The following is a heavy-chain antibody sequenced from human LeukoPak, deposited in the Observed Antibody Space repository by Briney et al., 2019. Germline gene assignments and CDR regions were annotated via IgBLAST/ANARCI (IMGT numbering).Heavy chain of an antibody. CDR1: GFTFSSYA. CDR2: ISGSGDST. V-gene: IGHV3-23*01. Sequence: GGSLRLSCAASGFTFSSYAMSWVRQAPGKGLEWVSAISGSGDSTYYGDSVKGRFTISRDNSKNTLYLQMDSLRAEDTAVYYCAKTRPLDSSSWSHGDYWGQGTLVTVSS. J-gene: IGHJ4*02. CDR3: AKTRPLDSSSWSHGDY. D-gene: IGHD6-13*01.